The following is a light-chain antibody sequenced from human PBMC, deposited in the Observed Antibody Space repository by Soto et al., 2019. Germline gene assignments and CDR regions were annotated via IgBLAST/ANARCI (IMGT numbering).Light chain of an antibody. J-gene: IGKJ4*01. V-gene: IGKV1-5*01. Sequence: DIHMAHSPSTLSASLGDRVTITCRASQTISNWLAWYQQKPGKAPKVLIFDASTLDGGVPSRFSGRRSGTDFTLTISSLQPSDFATYYCQQYNTYPLTFGGGTKVDIK. CDR1: QTISNW. CDR2: DAS. CDR3: QQYNTYPLT.